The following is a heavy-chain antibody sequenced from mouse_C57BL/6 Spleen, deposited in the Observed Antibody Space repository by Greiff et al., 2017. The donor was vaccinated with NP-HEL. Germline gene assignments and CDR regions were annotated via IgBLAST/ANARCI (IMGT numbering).Heavy chain of an antibody. D-gene: IGHD2-5*01. CDR3: ARQRDSKGWYFDV. J-gene: IGHJ1*03. Sequence: EVKVVESGGGLVQPGGSLKLSCAASGFTFSDYYMYWVRQTPEKRLEWVAYISNGGGSTYYPDTVKGRFTISRDNAKNTLYLQMSRLKSEDTAMYYCARQRDSKGWYFDVWGTGTTVTVSS. CDR2: ISNGGGST. CDR1: GFTFSDYY. V-gene: IGHV5-12*01.